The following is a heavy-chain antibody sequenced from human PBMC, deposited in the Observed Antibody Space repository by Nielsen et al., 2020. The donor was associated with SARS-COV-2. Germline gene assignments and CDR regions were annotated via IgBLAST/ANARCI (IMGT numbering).Heavy chain of an antibody. D-gene: IGHD3-3*01. CDR2: ISGSGGTT. CDR3: ARGGVVPALFYYYYMDV. Sequence: GQSLRLSCAASGFSFTRFAMNWVRQAPGKGLEWVSGISGSGGTTYYADSVKGRFTISRDNTKNTLFLQMDSLRAEDTAIYYCARGGVVPALFYYYYMDVWGRGTRVTVSS. J-gene: IGHJ6*03. CDR1: GFSFTRFA. V-gene: IGHV3-23*01.